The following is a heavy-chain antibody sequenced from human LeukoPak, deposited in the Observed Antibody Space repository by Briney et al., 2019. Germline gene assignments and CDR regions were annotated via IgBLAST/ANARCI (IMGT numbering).Heavy chain of an antibody. Sequence: GGSLRLSCAASGFTFSSYAMHWVRQAPGKGLEWVAVISYDGSNKYYADSVKGRFTISRDNSKNTQYLQMNSLSAEDTAVYYCARGIAVAGTSWFDPWGQGTLVTVSS. CDR1: GFTFSSYA. CDR2: ISYDGSNK. J-gene: IGHJ5*02. V-gene: IGHV3-30-3*01. CDR3: ARGIAVAGTSWFDP. D-gene: IGHD6-19*01.